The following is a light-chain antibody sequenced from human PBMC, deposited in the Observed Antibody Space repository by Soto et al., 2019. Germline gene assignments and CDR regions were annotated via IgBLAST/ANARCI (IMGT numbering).Light chain of an antibody. J-gene: IGLJ1*01. CDR1: SSDVGGSNY. CDR2: GVS. CDR3: SSFTSSRTFV. V-gene: IGLV2-14*03. Sequence: QCALTQPASVSGSPGQSITISCTGTSSDVGGSNYVSWYQQHPGRAPKLLIYGVSDRPSGVSPRFSGSKSGNTASLTISGLQAEDDADYYCSSFTSSRTFVFGPGTKLTVL.